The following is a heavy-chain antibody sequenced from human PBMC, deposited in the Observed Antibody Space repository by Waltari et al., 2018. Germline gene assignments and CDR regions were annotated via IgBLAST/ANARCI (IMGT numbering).Heavy chain of an antibody. CDR1: GGPVTATSYF. V-gene: IGHV4-39*01. CDR3: ARQGLYCRSSSCVGLDFSH. D-gene: IGHD2-2*01. J-gene: IGHJ4*02. Sequence: QESGPGLLKPSETLSLTCAVPGGPVTATSYFWRWLRQPPGKGLDWLGNIYYDGSTNYNSSLESRVSISVDTSQNQISLKLTSVTAADTAVYYCARQGLYCRSSSCVGLDFSHWGQGTLVAVSS. CDR2: IYYDGST.